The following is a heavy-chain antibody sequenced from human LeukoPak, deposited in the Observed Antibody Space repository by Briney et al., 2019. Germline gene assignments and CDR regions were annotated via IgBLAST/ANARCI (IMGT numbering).Heavy chain of an antibody. CDR3: ARMYYYDSVFDS. CDR1: GYTFTSYG. V-gene: IGHV1-18*01. CDR2: ISAYNGNT. D-gene: IGHD3-22*01. Sequence: ASVKVSCKASGYTFTSYGISWVRQAPGQGLEGMGWISAYNGNTNYVQKFQGRVTMTTDTSTSTAYMELRSLRSADTAVYYCARMYYYDSVFDSWGQGTLVTVSS. J-gene: IGHJ4*02.